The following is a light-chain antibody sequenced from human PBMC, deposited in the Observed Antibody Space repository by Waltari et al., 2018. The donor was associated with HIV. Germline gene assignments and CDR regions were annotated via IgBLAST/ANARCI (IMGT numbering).Light chain of an antibody. Sequence: DIQMTQSPLSLSASVGDRVPITCQASQDIKHYLNWYQQKPGKAPNLLIYDASNLETGVPSRFSGSGSGTDFTLTVSSLRPEDTATYYCQQYDDLEYTFGQGTRLEMK. J-gene: IGKJ2*01. CDR2: DAS. CDR1: QDIKHY. CDR3: QQYDDLEYT. V-gene: IGKV1-33*01.